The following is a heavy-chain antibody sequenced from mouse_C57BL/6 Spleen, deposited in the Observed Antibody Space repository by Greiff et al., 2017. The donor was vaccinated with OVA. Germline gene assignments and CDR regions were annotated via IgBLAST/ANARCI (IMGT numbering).Heavy chain of an antibody. D-gene: IGHD2-2*01. CDR1: GYTFTSYW. CDR3: AREGGYGYDEEGYYAMDY. J-gene: IGHJ4*01. Sequence: QVQLQQPGAELVKPGASVKLSCKASGYTFTSYWMHWVKQRPGRGLEWIGRIDPNSGGTKYNEKFKSKATLTVDKPSSTAYMQLSSLTSEDSAVYYCAREGGYGYDEEGYYAMDYWGQGTSVTVSS. CDR2: IDPNSGGT. V-gene: IGHV1-72*01.